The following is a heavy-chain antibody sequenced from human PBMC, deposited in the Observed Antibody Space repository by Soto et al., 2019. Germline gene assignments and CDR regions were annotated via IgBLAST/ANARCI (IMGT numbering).Heavy chain of an antibody. D-gene: IGHD1-26*01. CDR3: ARAGSGSYYAYFQH. Sequence: SETLSLTCAVYGGSFSGYYWSWIRQPPGKGLEWIGEINHSGSTNYNPSLKSRVTISVDTSKNQFSLKLSSVTAADTAVYYCARAGSGSYYAYFQHWGQGTPVTVSS. J-gene: IGHJ1*01. CDR2: INHSGST. CDR1: GGSFSGYY. V-gene: IGHV4-34*01.